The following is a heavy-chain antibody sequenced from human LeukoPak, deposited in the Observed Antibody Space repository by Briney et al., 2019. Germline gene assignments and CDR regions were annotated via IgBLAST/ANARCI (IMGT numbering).Heavy chain of an antibody. D-gene: IGHD1-26*01. J-gene: IGHJ3*02. Sequence: SETLSLTCTVSNYSISRGYYWGWIRQSSGKGLEWIGDVYHSGTTNYNPSLKSRVTISVDTSKNQFSLKLSSVTAADTAVFYCARLRGSYGGDAFDIWGQGTMVTVSS. V-gene: IGHV4-38-2*02. CDR3: ARLRGSYGGDAFDI. CDR2: VYHSGTT. CDR1: NYSISRGYY.